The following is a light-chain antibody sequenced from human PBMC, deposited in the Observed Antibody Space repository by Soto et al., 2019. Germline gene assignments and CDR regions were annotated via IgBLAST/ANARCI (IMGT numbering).Light chain of an antibody. V-gene: IGKV3-15*01. CDR2: GAS. Sequence: EIFMTQSPATLSVSRWERVTLSCRASQSVSSYLAWYQQKPGQAPRLLIYGASTRATGIPARFSGSGSGTEFTLTISSLQSEDFAVYYCQQYNNWPPWTFGPGTKVDIK. CDR3: QQYNNWPPWT. CDR1: QSVSSY. J-gene: IGKJ1*01.